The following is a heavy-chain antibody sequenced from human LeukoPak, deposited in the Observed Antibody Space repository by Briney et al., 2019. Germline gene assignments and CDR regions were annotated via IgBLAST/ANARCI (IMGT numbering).Heavy chain of an antibody. CDR2: INHSGST. CDR1: GGSFSGYY. CDR3: ARGKWLRSSFEY. Sequence: SETLSLTCAVYGGSFSGYYWSWIRQPPGKGLEWIGEINHSGSTNYNPSLKSRVTISVDTSKNQFSLKLSSVTAADTAVYYCARGKWLRSSFEYWGQGTLVTVSS. D-gene: IGHD5-12*01. J-gene: IGHJ4*02. V-gene: IGHV4-34*01.